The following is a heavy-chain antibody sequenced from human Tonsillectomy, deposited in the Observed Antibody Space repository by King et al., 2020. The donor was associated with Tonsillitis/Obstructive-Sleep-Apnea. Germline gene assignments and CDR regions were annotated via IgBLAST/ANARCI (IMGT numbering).Heavy chain of an antibody. J-gene: IGHJ4*02. V-gene: IGHV3-30*01. CDR1: GFTFSTYS. CDR3: ARDSPFY. CDR2: ILYDGSTE. Sequence: VQLVESGGGVVQPGRSLRLSCAASGFTFSTYSLHWVRQAPGKGLEWVAVILYDGSTEYYADSVKGRFTISRDNSENTLYLQMNSLRAEDTAVYYCARDSPFYWGQGTLVTVSS.